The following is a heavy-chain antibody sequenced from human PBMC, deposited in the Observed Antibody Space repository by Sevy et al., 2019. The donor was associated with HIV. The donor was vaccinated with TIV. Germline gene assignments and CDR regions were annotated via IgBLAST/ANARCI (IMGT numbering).Heavy chain of an antibody. J-gene: IGHJ4*01. CDR3: ATSRRDDYNYYFDY. CDR1: GFTFSNYW. CDR2: IKRDGSER. D-gene: IGHD4-4*01. Sequence: GGSLRLSCAASGFTFSNYWMTWVRQAPGKGLEWVANIKRDGSERYYLASVKGRFTISRDNAKKSLYLQMNSLRAEDTAVYFCATSRRDDYNYYFDYWGHGTLVTVSS. V-gene: IGHV3-7*01.